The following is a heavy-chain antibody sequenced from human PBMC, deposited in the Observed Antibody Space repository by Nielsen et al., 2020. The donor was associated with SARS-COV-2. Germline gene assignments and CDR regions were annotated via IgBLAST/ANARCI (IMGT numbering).Heavy chain of an antibody. V-gene: IGHV1-2*04. Sequence: WVRQASGQGLEWMGRINPNSGGTNYAQKFQGWVTMTRDTSISTAYMELSRLRSDDTAVYYCARAEGGSLGELSPSMNFDYWGQGTLVTVSS. CDR3: ARAEGGSLGELSPSMNFDY. D-gene: IGHD3-16*02. CDR2: INPNSGGT. J-gene: IGHJ4*02.